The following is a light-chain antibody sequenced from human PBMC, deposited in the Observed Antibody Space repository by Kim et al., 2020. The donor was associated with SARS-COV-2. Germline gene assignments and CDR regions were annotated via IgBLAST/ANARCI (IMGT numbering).Light chain of an antibody. Sequence: EIVMTQSPATLSVSPGERATLSCRASQSVRSNLGWYQQKPGKAPRLLIYGASTVATGFPARFSGSGSGTEFTLTISSLQSEDIAVYYCLQYYNCPLTFGPGTKVDIK. J-gene: IGKJ3*01. CDR2: GAS. V-gene: IGKV3-15*01. CDR1: QSVRSN. CDR3: LQYYNCPLT.